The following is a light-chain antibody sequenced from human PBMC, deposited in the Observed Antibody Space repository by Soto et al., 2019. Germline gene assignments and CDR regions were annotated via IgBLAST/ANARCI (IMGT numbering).Light chain of an antibody. CDR1: SSDVGAYNY. CDR2: DVS. J-gene: IGLJ1*01. V-gene: IGLV2-14*03. Sequence: QSALTQPASVSGSPGQSITISCTGTSSDVGAYNYVSWYQQEPGKAPKLMIHDVSNRPSGVSNRFSGSKSGNTASLTISGLQAEDEADYYCRSYTSSDINVFGTGTKLTVL. CDR3: RSYTSSDINV.